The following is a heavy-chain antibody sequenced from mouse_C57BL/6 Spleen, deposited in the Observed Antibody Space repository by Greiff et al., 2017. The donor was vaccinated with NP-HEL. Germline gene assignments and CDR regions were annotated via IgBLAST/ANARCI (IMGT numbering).Heavy chain of an antibody. CDR2: IDPSDSYT. V-gene: IGHV1-50*01. D-gene: IGHD1-1*01. CDR1: GYTFTSYW. Sequence: VQLQQPGAELVKPGASVKLSCKASGYTFTSYWMQWVKQRPGQGLEWIGEIDPSDSYTNYNQKFKGKATLTVDTSSSTAYMQLSSLTSEDSAVYYCASLYYYGSSYGWYFDVWGTGTTVTVSS. J-gene: IGHJ1*03. CDR3: ASLYYYGSSYGWYFDV.